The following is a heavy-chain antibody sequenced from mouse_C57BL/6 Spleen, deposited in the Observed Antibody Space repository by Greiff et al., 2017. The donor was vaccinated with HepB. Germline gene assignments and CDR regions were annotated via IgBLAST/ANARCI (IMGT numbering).Heavy chain of an antibody. J-gene: IGHJ4*01. CDR3: ARSRNYAMDY. CDR2: IRNKANGYTT. Sequence: EVKVVESGGGLVQPGGSLSLSCATSGFTFTDYYMSWVRQPPGKALEWLGFIRNKANGYTTEYSASVKGRFTISRDNSQSILYLQMNALRAEDSATCYCARSRNYAMDYWGQGTSATDSS. V-gene: IGHV7-3*01. CDR1: GFTFTDYY.